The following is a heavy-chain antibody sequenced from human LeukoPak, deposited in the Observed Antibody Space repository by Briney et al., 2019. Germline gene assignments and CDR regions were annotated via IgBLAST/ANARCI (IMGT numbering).Heavy chain of an antibody. D-gene: IGHD6-19*01. V-gene: IGHV3-23*01. CDR3: AKPSSGCYLFEY. J-gene: IGHJ4*02. CDR2: ISGSGGST. CDR1: GFTFSNYA. Sequence: GGSLSLSCAASGFTFSNYAMSWVRQAPGKGLEWVSTISGSGGSTYYADSVKGRLTISRDNSKNTLYLQMSSLRAEDTAVYYCAKPSSGCYLFEYWGQGTLVTVSS.